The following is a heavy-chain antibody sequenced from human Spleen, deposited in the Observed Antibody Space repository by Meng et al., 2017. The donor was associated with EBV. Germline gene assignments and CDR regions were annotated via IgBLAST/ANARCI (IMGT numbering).Heavy chain of an antibody. CDR1: GYNFIIYA. Sequence: QVRVVTSGAEVKKHGASVKVPCKTSGYNFIIYAMHWVRQAPVQSLEWMGRSNPGNGYTEYSQRFQGRVTITRDTSARTAYMELSSLRSEDTAVYYCARDYYERTYYFDYWGQGTLVTVSS. D-gene: IGHD3-22*01. J-gene: IGHJ4*02. CDR2: SNPGNGYT. V-gene: IGHV1-3*01. CDR3: ARDYYERTYYFDY.